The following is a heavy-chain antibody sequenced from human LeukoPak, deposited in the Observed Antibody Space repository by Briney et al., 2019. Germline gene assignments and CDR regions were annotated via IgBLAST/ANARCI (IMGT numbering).Heavy chain of an antibody. J-gene: IGHJ4*02. D-gene: IGHD5-24*01. CDR3: AKDGRWLQSGHDY. V-gene: IGHV3-23*01. Sequence: GGSLRLSCAASGFTFSSYAMSCVRQAPGKGMEWVSAISGSGGSTYYADSVKGRFTISRDNSKNTLYLQMNSLRAEDTAVYYCAKDGRWLQSGHDYWGQGTLVTVSS. CDR2: ISGSGGST. CDR1: GFTFSSYA.